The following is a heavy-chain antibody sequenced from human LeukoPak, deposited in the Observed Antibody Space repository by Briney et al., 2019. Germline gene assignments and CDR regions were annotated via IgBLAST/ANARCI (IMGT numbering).Heavy chain of an antibody. CDR3: ARDPDPRSIAVAGGASY. CDR1: GFAFSSYA. V-gene: IGHV3-30-3*01. CDR2: ISYDGSNK. J-gene: IGHJ4*02. D-gene: IGHD6-13*01. Sequence: PGGSLRLSCAASGFAFSSYAMHWVRQAPGKGLEWVAVISYDGSNKYYADSVKGRFTISRDNSKNTLYLQMNSLRAEDTAVYYCARDPDPRSIAVAGGASYWGQGTLVTVSS.